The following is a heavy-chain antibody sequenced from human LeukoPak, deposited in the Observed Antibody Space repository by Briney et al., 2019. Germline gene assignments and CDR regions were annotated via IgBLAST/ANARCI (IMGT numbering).Heavy chain of an antibody. CDR1: GFTFSSYW. Sequence: PGGSLRLSCAASGFTFSSYWMHWVRQAPGKGLVWFSRINSDGSSTSYAASVQGRFTISRDNAQNPLYLPMNSLRAEDTAVYYCASESRTLSLGSSWYDWSDPWGQGTLVTVSS. D-gene: IGHD6-13*01. V-gene: IGHV3-74*01. J-gene: IGHJ5*02. CDR2: INSDGSST. CDR3: ASESRTLSLGSSWYDWSDP.